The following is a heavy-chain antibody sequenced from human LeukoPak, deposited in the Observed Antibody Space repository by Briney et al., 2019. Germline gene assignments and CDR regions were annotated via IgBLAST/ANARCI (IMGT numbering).Heavy chain of an antibody. V-gene: IGHV4-59*12. CDR1: GDSISGNY. Sequence: SETLSLTCTVSGDSISGNYWSWIRQPPGKGLEWIGYIFYTGTTNYNPSLKSRVTISVDTSKNQFSLKLSSVTAADTAVYYCARADKAAAGTCFDYWGQGTLVTVSS. CDR3: ARADKAAAGTCFDY. D-gene: IGHD6-13*01. J-gene: IGHJ4*02. CDR2: IFYTGTT.